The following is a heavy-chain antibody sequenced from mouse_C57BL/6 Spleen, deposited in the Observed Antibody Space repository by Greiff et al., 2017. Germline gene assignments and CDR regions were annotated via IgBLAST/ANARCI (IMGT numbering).Heavy chain of an antibody. V-gene: IGHV14-3*01. CDR2: IDPANGNT. J-gene: IGHJ3*01. D-gene: IGHD1-1*01. CDR1: GFNTKNTY. CDR3: ARGAGSSYGDWFAY. Sequence: EVQLQESVAELARSGASVKLSCTASGFNTKNTYMHWVKQRPEQGLEWIGRIDPANGNTKYAPKFQGKATITADTSSNTAYLQLSSLTSEDSAVYYCARGAGSSYGDWFAYWGQGALVTVST.